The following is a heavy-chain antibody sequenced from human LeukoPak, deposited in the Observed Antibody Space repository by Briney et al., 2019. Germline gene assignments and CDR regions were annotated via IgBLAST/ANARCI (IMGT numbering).Heavy chain of an antibody. D-gene: IGHD3-22*01. Sequence: GGSLRLSCAASGFIFSNNIMNWVRQAPGKGLEWVSVISADGGDIYYADSVDGRFTISRDNSKNTLHLQMDSLRAEDTAVYYCAKDPPHSDRSIYSDNSWGQGTLVTVSS. V-gene: IGHV3-23*01. CDR3: AKDPPHSDRSIYSDNS. CDR2: ISADGGDI. J-gene: IGHJ4*02. CDR1: GFIFSNNI.